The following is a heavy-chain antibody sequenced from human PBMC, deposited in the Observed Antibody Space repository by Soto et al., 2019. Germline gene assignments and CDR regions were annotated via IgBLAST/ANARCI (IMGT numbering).Heavy chain of an antibody. CDR2: IYSGGST. CDR1: GFTVSSNY. D-gene: IGHD6-19*01. Sequence: PGGSLRLSCAASGFTVSSNYMSWVRQAPGKGLEWVSVIYSGGSTYYADSVKGRFTISRDNSKNTLYLQMNSLRAEDTAVYYCARGAVAGTTERAYFDYWGQGTLVTVSS. V-gene: IGHV3-66*01. CDR3: ARGAVAGTTERAYFDY. J-gene: IGHJ4*02.